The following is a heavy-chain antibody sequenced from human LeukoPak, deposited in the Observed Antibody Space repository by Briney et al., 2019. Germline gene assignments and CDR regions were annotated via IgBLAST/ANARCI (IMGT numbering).Heavy chain of an antibody. CDR3: VGCGYNYDFDY. Sequence: PSETLSLTCNVSGGSISRSSYYWSWIRQPPGKGLEWIGSIYYSGGTYSNPSLKSRVTISVDTSKNQFSLNLTSVTAADTALYYCVGCGYNYDFDYWGQGTLVAVSS. V-gene: IGHV4-39*01. J-gene: IGHJ4*02. D-gene: IGHD5-18*01. CDR2: IYYSGGT. CDR1: GGSISRSSYY.